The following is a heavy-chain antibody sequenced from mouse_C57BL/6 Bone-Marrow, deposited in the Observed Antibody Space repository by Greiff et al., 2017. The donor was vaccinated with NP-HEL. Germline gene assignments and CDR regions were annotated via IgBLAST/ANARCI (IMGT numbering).Heavy chain of an antibody. D-gene: IGHD1-1*01. Sequence: EVQGVESGAELVKPGASVKLSCTASGFNIKDYYMHWVKQRTEQGLEWIGRIDPEDGETKYAPKFQGKATITADPSSNTAYLQLSSLTSEDTAVYYCARDYGSFYYYAMDYWGQGTSVTVSS. CDR2: IDPEDGET. J-gene: IGHJ4*01. CDR1: GFNIKDYY. CDR3: ARDYGSFYYYAMDY. V-gene: IGHV14-2*01.